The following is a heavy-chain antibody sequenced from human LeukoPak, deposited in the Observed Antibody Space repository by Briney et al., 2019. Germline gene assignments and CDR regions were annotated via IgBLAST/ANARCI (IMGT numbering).Heavy chain of an antibody. CDR1: GGSISSSSYY. J-gene: IGHJ4*02. CDR2: IYYSGST. V-gene: IGHV4-39*02. D-gene: IGHD2-15*01. CDR3: ARDPYCSGGSCLRLYYFDY. Sequence: SETLSLTCTVSGGSISSSSYYWGWIRQPPGKGLEWIGSIYYSGSTYYNPSLKSRVTISVDTSKNQFSLKLSSVTAADTAVYYCARDPYCSGGSCLRLYYFDYWGQGTLVTVSS.